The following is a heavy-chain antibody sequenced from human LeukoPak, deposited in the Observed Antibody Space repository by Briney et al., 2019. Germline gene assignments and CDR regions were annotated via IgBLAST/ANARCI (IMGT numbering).Heavy chain of an antibody. CDR3: AKDSRAVDYGYYYYYYGMDV. V-gene: IGHV3-30*18. CDR1: GFTFSSYG. CDR2: ISYDGSNK. Sequence: GRSLRLSCAASGFTFSSYGMHWVRQASGKGLEWVAVISYDGSNKYYADSVKGRFTISRDNSKNTLYLQMNSLRAEDTAVYYCAKDSRAVDYGYYYYYYGMDVWGQGTTVTVSS. D-gene: IGHD4-17*01. J-gene: IGHJ6*02.